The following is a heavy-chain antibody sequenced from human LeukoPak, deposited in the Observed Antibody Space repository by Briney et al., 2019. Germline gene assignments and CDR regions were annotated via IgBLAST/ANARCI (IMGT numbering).Heavy chain of an antibody. CDR1: GGSISSYY. D-gene: IGHD6-19*01. V-gene: IGHV4-59*08. J-gene: IGHJ4*02. CDR3: ARHEAVAAYYFDY. Sequence: PSETLSLTCTVSGGSISSYYWSWIRQPPGKGLEWIGYIYYSGSTNYNPSLKSRVTISVDTSKNQFSLKLSSVTAADTAVYYCARHEAVAAYYFDYWGQGTLVTVSS. CDR2: IYYSGST.